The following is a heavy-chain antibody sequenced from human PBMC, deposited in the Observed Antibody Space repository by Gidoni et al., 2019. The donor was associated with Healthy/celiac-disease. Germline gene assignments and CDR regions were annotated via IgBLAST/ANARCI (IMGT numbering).Heavy chain of an antibody. CDR3: AKDKGSPQGWFDP. J-gene: IGHJ5*02. Sequence: EVQLLESGGGLVQPGGSLRLSCAASGFPFSSYAMRWVRQAPGKGLEWVSAISGSGGSTYYADSVKGRFTISRDNSKNTLYLQMNSLRAEDTAVYYCAKDKGSPQGWFDPWGQGTLVTVSS. CDR2: ISGSGGST. V-gene: IGHV3-23*01. CDR1: GFPFSSYA.